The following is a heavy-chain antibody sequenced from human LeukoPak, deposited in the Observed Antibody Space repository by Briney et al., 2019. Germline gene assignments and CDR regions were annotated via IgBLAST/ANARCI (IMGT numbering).Heavy chain of an antibody. CDR3: AAWSIGGATQSPFDY. D-gene: IGHD1-26*01. J-gene: IGHJ4*02. CDR1: GFTFTSSA. V-gene: IGHV1-58*02. Sequence: SVKVSCKASGFTFTSSAMQWVRQARGQRLEWIGWIVVGSGNTNYAQKFQERVTITRDMSTSTAYMELSSLRPEDTAVYYCAAWSIGGATQSPFDYWGQGTLVTVSS. CDR2: IVVGSGNT.